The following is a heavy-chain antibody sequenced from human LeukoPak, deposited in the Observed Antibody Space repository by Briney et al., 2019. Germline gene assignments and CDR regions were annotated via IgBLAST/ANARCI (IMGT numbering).Heavy chain of an antibody. J-gene: IGHJ4*02. D-gene: IGHD2-15*01. V-gene: IGHV4-61*02. Sequence: SETLSLTCSVSGGSIRSRSYCWNWIRQPAGKGLEWIGRMCMSESPNYNPSLKSRVTISVDTSKNQLSLQLSSVTAAETAVYYCAITRIGYCSGGSCPRTDYWGQGTLVTVSS. CDR2: MCMSESP. CDR3: AITRIGYCSGGSCPRTDY. CDR1: GGSIRSRSYC.